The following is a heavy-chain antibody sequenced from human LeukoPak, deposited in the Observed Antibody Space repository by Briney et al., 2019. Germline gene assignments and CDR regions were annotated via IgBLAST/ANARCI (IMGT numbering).Heavy chain of an antibody. CDR3: ARSSAWADYYYGMDV. CDR1: GFTFSSYA. J-gene: IGHJ6*02. D-gene: IGHD6-19*01. CDR2: ISYDGSNK. Sequence: SGGSLRLSCAASGFTFSSYAMHWVRQAPGKGLEWVAVISYDGSNKYYADSVKGRFTISRDNSKNTLYLQMNSLRAEDTAVYYCARSSAWADYYYGMDVWGQGTTVTVSS. V-gene: IGHV3-30*04.